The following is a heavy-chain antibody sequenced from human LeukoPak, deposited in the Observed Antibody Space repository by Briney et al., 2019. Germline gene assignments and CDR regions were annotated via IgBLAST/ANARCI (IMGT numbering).Heavy chain of an antibody. CDR3: ATTVVVAATPYYGMDV. D-gene: IGHD2-15*01. CDR1: GYSFTSYW. CDR2: IYPGDSDT. V-gene: IGHV5-51*01. Sequence: GESLKISCKGSGYSFTSYWIGWVRQMPGKGLEWMGIIYPGDSDTRCSPSFQGQVTISADKSISTAYLQWSSLKASDTAMYYCATTVVVAATPYYGMDVWGQGTTVTVSS. J-gene: IGHJ6*02.